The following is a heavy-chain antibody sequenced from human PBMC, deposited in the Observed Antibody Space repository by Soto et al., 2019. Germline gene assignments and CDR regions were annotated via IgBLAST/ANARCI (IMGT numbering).Heavy chain of an antibody. CDR1: GGTFSSYA. CDR2: IIPIFGTA. J-gene: IGHJ6*02. Sequence: QVQLVQSGAEVKKPGSSVKVSCKAPGGTFSSYAISWVRQAPGQGLEWMGGIIPIFGTANYAQKFQGRVTITADDSTGTGYMELSSLRSEDTAVYYCARSQGGSSSLDIYYYYYYGMDVWGQGTTVTVSS. CDR3: ARSQGGSSSLDIYYYYYYGMDV. D-gene: IGHD2-15*01. V-gene: IGHV1-69*01.